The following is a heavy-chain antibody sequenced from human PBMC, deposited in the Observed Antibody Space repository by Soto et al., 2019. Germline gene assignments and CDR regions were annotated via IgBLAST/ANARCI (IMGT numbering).Heavy chain of an antibody. D-gene: IGHD3-22*01. CDR3: AKSPLTYYYDSSGYYSDY. J-gene: IGHJ4*02. CDR1: GFTFNSYA. Sequence: PGGSLGLSCAASGFTFNSYAMSWVRQAPGKGLEWVSAISGSGGSTYYADSVKGRFTISRDNSKNTVYLQMNSLRAEDTAVYYCAKSPLTYYYDSSGYYSDYWRQGTLVTVSS. V-gene: IGHV3-23*01. CDR2: ISGSGGST.